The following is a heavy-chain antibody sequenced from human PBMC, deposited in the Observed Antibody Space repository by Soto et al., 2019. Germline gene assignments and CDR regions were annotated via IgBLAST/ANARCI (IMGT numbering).Heavy chain of an antibody. CDR1: GFTFGSYA. V-gene: IGHV3-23*01. CDR3: AKFVWLPVSVYFDY. D-gene: IGHD5-12*01. J-gene: IGHJ4*02. CDR2: ITDTGSHT. Sequence: EVQLLESGGGLVQPGGSLRLSCAASGFTFGSYAMNWVRQAPGKGLEWLSTITDTGSHTYYADSVRGRFTTSRDNSKSTPYLQLSSLRAEETAVYYCAKFVWLPVSVYFDYWGQGILVTVSP.